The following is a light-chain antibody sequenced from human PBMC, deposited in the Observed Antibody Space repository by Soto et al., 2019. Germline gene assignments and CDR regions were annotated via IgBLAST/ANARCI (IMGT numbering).Light chain of an antibody. CDR1: QSIGSW. CDR3: QQYNDLWGT. CDR2: EAS. V-gene: IGKV1-5*01. J-gene: IGKJ1*01. Sequence: DIQMTQSPSTLSASVGDRVTITCRASQSIGSWLAWYQQKPGKAPTLLISEASRLKSGAPSRFSGSGSGTDFTLTISSLQPDDFATYYCQQYNDLWGTFGQGTKVEIK.